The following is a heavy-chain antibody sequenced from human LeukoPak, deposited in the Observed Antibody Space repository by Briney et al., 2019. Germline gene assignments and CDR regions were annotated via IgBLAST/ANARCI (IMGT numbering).Heavy chain of an antibody. CDR1: GYTFTSYG. V-gene: IGHV1-18*01. CDR2: ISAYNGNT. CDR3: ARNPPPITMVRGVIGNWFDP. J-gene: IGHJ5*02. D-gene: IGHD3-10*01. Sequence: ASVKVSCKASGYTFTSYGICWVRQAPGQGLEWMGWISAYNGNTNYAQKLQGRVTMTTDTSTSTAYMELRSLRSDDTAVYYCARNPPPITMVRGVIGNWFDPWGQGTLVTVSS.